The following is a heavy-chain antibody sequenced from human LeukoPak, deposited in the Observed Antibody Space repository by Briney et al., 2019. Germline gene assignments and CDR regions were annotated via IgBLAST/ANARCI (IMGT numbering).Heavy chain of an antibody. CDR1: GFTFSSYA. D-gene: IGHD3-22*01. CDR2: ISGSGGST. CDR3: AKAVYDYYDSSGYDY. V-gene: IGHV3-23*01. J-gene: IGHJ4*02. Sequence: HPGGSLRLSCAASGFTFSSYAMSWVRQAPGKGLEWVSAISGSGGSTYYADSVKGRFTISRDNSKNTLYLQMNSLRAEDTAVYYCAKAVYDYYDSSGYDYWGQGTLVTVSS.